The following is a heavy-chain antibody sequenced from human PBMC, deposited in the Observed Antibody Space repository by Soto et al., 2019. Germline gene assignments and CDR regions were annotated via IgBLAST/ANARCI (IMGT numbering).Heavy chain of an antibody. CDR3: ARSGITSSWYEPSYYYYGMDV. CDR1: GFTFSGYG. Sequence: GGALRLSCAASGFTFSGYGMHWVRQAPGKGLEWVAVIWYDGSNKYYADSVKGRFTISRDNSKNTLYLQMNSLRAEDTAVYYCARSGITSSWYEPSYYYYGMDVWGQGTTVTVSS. D-gene: IGHD6-13*01. J-gene: IGHJ6*02. V-gene: IGHV3-33*01. CDR2: IWYDGSNK.